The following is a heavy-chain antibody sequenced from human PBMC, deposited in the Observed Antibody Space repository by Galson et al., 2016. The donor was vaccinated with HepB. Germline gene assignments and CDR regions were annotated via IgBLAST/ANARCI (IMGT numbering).Heavy chain of an antibody. V-gene: IGHV4-30-2*01. J-gene: IGHJ4*02. D-gene: IGHD3-10*01. Sequence: LTCAVSGDSISSGDYSWTWIRKPPGTGLEWIGHISHTGNAYYSPSLKSRVTMSVDRPKNHFSLHLASVTAADTAVYYCARGPRLLRAYGDLISYFDYWGQGILVAVSS. CDR1: GDSISSGDYS. CDR2: ISHTGNA. CDR3: ARGPRLLRAYGDLISYFDY.